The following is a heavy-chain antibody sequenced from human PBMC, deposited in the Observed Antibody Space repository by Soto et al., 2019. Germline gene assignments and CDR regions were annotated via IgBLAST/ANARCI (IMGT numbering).Heavy chain of an antibody. Sequence: ASVKVSCKASGYTFTSYDINWVRQATGQGLEWMGWMNPNSGNTGYAQKFQGRVTITADESTSTAYMQLSSVAAADTAVYYCARHGGPGKQIYFDYWGRGTLVTVSS. J-gene: IGHJ4*02. V-gene: IGHV1-8*01. CDR1: GYTFTSYD. CDR2: MNPNSGNT. D-gene: IGHD3-16*01. CDR3: ARHGGPGKQIYFDY.